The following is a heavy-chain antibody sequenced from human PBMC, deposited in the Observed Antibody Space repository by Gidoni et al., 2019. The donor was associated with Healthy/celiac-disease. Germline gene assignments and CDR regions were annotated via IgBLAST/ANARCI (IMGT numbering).Heavy chain of an antibody. J-gene: IGHJ4*02. CDR3: ARIGGYCSGGSCYMTPELDY. CDR2: IDLSDSYT. V-gene: IGHV5-10-1*03. Sequence: EVQLVQSGAEVKKPGESLRISCKGSGHSCTSYWISWVRQMPGKGLEWMGRIDLSDSYTNYSPSFQGHVTISADKSISTAYLQWSSLKASDTAMYYCARIGGYCSGGSCYMTPELDYWGQGTLVTVSS. D-gene: IGHD2-15*01. CDR1: GHSCTSYW.